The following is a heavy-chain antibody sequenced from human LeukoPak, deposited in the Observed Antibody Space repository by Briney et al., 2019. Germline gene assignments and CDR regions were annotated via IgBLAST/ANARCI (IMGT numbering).Heavy chain of an antibody. J-gene: IGHJ3*02. CDR1: GGSISSGDYY. V-gene: IGHV4-30-4*01. Sequence: PSQTLSLTCTVFGGSISSGDYYWSWIRQPPGKGLEWIGYIYYSGSTYYNPSLKSRVTISVDTSKNQFSLKLYSVTAADTAVYYCAKTEDIVLVVAARDAFDIWGQGTMVTVSS. D-gene: IGHD2-15*01. CDR3: AKTEDIVLVVAARDAFDI. CDR2: IYYSGST.